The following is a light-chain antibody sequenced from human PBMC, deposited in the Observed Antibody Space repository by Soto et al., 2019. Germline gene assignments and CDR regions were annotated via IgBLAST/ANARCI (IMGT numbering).Light chain of an antibody. Sequence: DIVLTQSPATLSLSPGERATLSCRASQSVSSYLAWYPQKPGQAPRLLIYDSSHRATGIPARFSGSGSGTDFTLTISSPEPEDFAVYYCQQRSNWPRITFGQGTRLEIK. CDR1: QSVSSY. CDR2: DSS. J-gene: IGKJ5*01. CDR3: QQRSNWPRIT. V-gene: IGKV3-11*01.